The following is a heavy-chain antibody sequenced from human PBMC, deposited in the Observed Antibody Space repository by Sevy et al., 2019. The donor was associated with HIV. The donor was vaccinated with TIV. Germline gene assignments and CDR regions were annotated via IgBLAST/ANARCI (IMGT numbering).Heavy chain of an antibody. CDR1: GGSISSYF. D-gene: IGHD1-1*01. CDR3: ARDSTTRLRVLDY. J-gene: IGHJ4*02. V-gene: IGHV4-59*01. Sequence: SETLSLTCSVSGGSISSYFWTWVRQSPGKGLEWIGNIYFTGNTDYSPALKSRVILSLDTSKSQFSLTLKSVTAADTAIYFCARDSTTRLRVLDYWGQGTLVTVSS. CDR2: IYFTGNT.